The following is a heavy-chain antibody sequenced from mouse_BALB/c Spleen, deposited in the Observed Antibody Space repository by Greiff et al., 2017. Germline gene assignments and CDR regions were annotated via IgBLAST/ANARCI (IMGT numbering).Heavy chain of an antibody. CDR3: ARITLLGRREDYFDY. CDR1: GYSITSDYA. D-gene: IGHD4-1*01. V-gene: IGHV3-2*02. J-gene: IGHJ2*01. Sequence: VQLQQSGPGLVKPSQSLSLTCTVTGYSITSDYAWNWIRQFPGNKLEWMGYISYSGSTSYNPSLKSRISITRDTSKNQFFLQLNSVTTEDTATYYCARITLLGRREDYFDYWGQGTTLTVSS. CDR2: ISYSGST.